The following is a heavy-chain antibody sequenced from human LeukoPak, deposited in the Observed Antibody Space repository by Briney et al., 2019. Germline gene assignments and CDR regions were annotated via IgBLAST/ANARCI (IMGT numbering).Heavy chain of an antibody. CDR1: GFTFTSSA. Sequence: GASVKVSCKASGFTFTSSAMQWVRQARGQRLEWIGWIVVGSGNTNYAQKFQERVTITRDMSTSTAYMELSSLRSEDAAVYYCAREDTHPPRNIDLDYWGQGTLVTVSS. CDR3: AREDTHPPRNIDLDY. J-gene: IGHJ4*02. D-gene: IGHD2/OR15-2a*01. V-gene: IGHV1-58*02. CDR2: IVVGSGNT.